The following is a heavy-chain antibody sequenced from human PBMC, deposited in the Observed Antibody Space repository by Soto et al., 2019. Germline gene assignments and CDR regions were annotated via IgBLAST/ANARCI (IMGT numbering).Heavy chain of an antibody. D-gene: IGHD2-15*01. CDR1: GGSTSSGDYY. J-gene: IGHJ4*02. CDR2: IYYSGST. Sequence: PSETLSLTCTVSGGSTSSGDYYWSWIRQPPGKGLEWIGYIYYSGSTYYNPSPKSRVTISVDTSKNQFSLKLSSVTAADTAVYYCARGYCSGGSCYGFDYWGQGTLVTVSS. CDR3: ARGYCSGGSCYGFDY. V-gene: IGHV4-30-4*01.